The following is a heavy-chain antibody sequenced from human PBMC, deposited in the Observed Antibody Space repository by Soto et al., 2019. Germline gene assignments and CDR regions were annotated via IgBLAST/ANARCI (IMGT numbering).Heavy chain of an antibody. Sequence: PGGSLRLSCAASGFTFSSYWMHWVRQAPGKGLVWVSRINSDGSSTSYADSVKGRFTISRDNAKNTLYLQMNSLRAEDTAVYYCARDQGYYDSSGYYFLAHAFDIWGQGTMVTVSS. CDR3: ARDQGYYDSSGYYFLAHAFDI. CDR2: INSDGSST. V-gene: IGHV3-74*01. CDR1: GFTFSSYW. D-gene: IGHD3-22*01. J-gene: IGHJ3*02.